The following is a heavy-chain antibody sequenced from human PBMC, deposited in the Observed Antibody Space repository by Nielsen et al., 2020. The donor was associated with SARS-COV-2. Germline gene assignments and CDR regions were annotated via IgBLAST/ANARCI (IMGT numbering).Heavy chain of an antibody. V-gene: IGHV1-2*02. CDR3: ARELSIWKNFGF. J-gene: IGHJ4*02. Sequence: ASVKVSCKASGYSFIDYLIHWFRPAPGQGLEWMGWTKPASGGANSAAKFQGRVSITRDTSLTTVYMEMTRLTSADTAVYYCARELSIWKNFGFWGQGTLVAVSS. CDR1: GYSFIDYL. D-gene: IGHD3-3*01. CDR2: TKPASGGA.